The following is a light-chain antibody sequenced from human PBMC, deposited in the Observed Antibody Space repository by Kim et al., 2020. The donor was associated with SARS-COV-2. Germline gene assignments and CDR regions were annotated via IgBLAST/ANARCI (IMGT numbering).Light chain of an antibody. V-gene: IGKV1-16*01. CDR3: QQYDVYPRT. CDR2: AGS. J-gene: IGKJ1*01. Sequence: DTQMTQSPSSLSASVGDRVIITCRASQGIANNLAWFQQKPGKAPKSLIYAGSTLETGVPSRFSGSGSGTDFILTISSLQPEEYGTYYCQQYDVYPRTFGQGTKVDIK. CDR1: QGIANN.